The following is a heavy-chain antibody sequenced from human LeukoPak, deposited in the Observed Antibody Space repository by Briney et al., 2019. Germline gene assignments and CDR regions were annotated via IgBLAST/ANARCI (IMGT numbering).Heavy chain of an antibody. CDR3: ARHYYYGSGTYAFDI. CDR1: GSSFTTSW. J-gene: IGHJ3*02. Sequence: GDSLKISCQVSGSSFTTSWIGWVRQMPGKGLEWMGIIYPGDSDTRYSPSFQGQVTISADKSISTVYLQWSSLKASDTAMYYCARHYYYGSGTYAFDIWGQGTMVTVSS. D-gene: IGHD3-10*01. V-gene: IGHV5-51*01. CDR2: IYPGDSDT.